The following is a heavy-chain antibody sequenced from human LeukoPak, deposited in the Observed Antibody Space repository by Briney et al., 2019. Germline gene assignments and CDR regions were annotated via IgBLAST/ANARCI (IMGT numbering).Heavy chain of an antibody. CDR2: INVANGDT. CDR1: GYTFTNYG. J-gene: IGHJ4*02. Sequence: GASVKVSCKASGYTFTNYGVSWVRQAPGQGLEWMGWINVANGDTGYSQKFQDRVTITRDTSASTGYMEMSSLISEDTAVYYCASKPRGESRPFDYWGQGTLVTVSS. D-gene: IGHD3-16*01. V-gene: IGHV1-3*01. CDR3: ASKPRGESRPFDY.